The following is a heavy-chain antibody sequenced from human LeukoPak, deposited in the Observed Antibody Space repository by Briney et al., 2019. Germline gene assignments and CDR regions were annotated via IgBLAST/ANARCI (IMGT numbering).Heavy chain of an antibody. CDR2: INSDGGST. Sequence: PGGSLRLSCAASGFTFSSYWMHWVRQAPGKGLEWVSRINSDGGSTTNADSVKGRFTISRDNAKNTMYLQMSSLRADDSAVYYCGRGGLTGQMAAFDYWGQGALVTVST. CDR1: GFTFSSYW. V-gene: IGHV3-74*01. D-gene: IGHD3-9*01. J-gene: IGHJ4*02. CDR3: GRGGLTGQMAAFDY.